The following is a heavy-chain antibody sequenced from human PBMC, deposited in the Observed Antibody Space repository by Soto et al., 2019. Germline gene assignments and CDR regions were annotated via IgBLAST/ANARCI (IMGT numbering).Heavy chain of an antibody. CDR2: LSGDGSRA. CDR3: AKRGGYAISFYDS. J-gene: IGHJ4*02. CDR1: GFNFGGYA. V-gene: IGHV3-23*01. Sequence: VGSLRLSCAVTGFNFGGYAMSWVRQAPGKGLEWVSTLSGDGSRAYYADSVRGRFTVSRDNSKSTLYLRMNSLRADDTAIYYCAKRGGYAISFYDSWGQGTLVTVSS. D-gene: IGHD3-16*01.